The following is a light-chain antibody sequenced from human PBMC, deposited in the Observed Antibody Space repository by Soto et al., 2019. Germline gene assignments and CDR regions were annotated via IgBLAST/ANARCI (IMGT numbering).Light chain of an antibody. Sequence: DIQMTQSPSSLSASVGDRVTITCRASQGISNYLAWYQQKPGKVPKLLIYDASTMQSGVPARFSGSGSGTDFTLTISRLQPEDIATYYCQQYNSAPFTFGPGTKVDIK. CDR3: QQYNSAPFT. J-gene: IGKJ3*01. CDR1: QGISNY. CDR2: DAS. V-gene: IGKV1-27*01.